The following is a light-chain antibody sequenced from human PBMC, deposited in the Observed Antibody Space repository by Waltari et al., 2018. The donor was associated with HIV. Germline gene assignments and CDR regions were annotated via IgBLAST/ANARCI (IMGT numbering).Light chain of an antibody. J-gene: IGKJ1*01. V-gene: IGKV3-20*01. CDR3: QQYDTSPQWT. CDR2: GAS. Sequence: ELVLTQSPGTLSLYPGERATLYFRASQSVTSTYLAWYQHKPGQAPRLLMYGASNRATGTPDRFSGSGSGTDFTLTISRLEPEDFAVYYCQQYDTSPQWTFGQGTKVEI. CDR1: QSVTSTY.